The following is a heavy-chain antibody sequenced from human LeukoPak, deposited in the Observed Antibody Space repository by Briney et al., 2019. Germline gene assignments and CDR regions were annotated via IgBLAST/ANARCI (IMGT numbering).Heavy chain of an antibody. J-gene: IGHJ4*02. Sequence: GGSLRLSCVASGFTLSDYWMSWVRQTPGKGLEWVSSISSSSSYIYYADSVKGRFTISRDNAKNSLYLQMNSLRAEDTAVYYCARDRTRQWELLRNFDYWGQGTLVTVS. CDR2: ISSSSSYI. D-gene: IGHD1-26*01. CDR1: GFTLSDYW. V-gene: IGHV3-21*01. CDR3: ARDRTRQWELLRNFDY.